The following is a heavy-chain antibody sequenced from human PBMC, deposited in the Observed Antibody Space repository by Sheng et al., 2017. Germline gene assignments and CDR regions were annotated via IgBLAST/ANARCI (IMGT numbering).Heavy chain of an antibody. J-gene: IGHJ4*02. CDR2: VNPNSGHT. D-gene: IGHD6-19*01. V-gene: IGHV1-8*03. CDR1: GYTFTDYD. CDR3: ARSSSGFDH. Sequence: QVQLVQSGAEVKQPGASVKVSCKTSGYTFTDYDINWVRQATGQGLEWMGWVNPNSGHTGYAQKFHGRVTITRDTSISTAYMEISSLRFDDSAVYYCARSSSGFDHWGQGTLVIVSS.